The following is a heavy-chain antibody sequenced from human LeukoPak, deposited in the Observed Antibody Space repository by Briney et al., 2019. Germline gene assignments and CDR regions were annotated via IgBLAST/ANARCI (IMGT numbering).Heavy chain of an antibody. J-gene: IGHJ4*02. CDR1: GFSLSTRGVG. CDR2: IYWDDDK. CDR3: ALILRGVAPDY. D-gene: IGHD3-10*01. Sequence: SGPTLVNPPQTLTLTCTFSGFSLSTRGVGVGWIRHPPGKALEWLALIYWDDDKRYSPSLKSRLTITKDTSKNQVVLTMTNMDPVDTATYYCALILRGVAPDYWGQGTLVTVSS. V-gene: IGHV2-5*02.